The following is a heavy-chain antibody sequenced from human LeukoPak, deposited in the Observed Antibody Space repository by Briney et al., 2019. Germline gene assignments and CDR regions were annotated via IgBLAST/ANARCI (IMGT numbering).Heavy chain of an antibody. CDR1: GFTFSVYY. CDR3: ARLRRDSCGYPLNYYYYYMDV. J-gene: IGHJ6*03. D-gene: IGHD3-22*01. CDR2: IYYSGSA. V-gene: IGHV4-34*01. Sequence: GSLRLSCAASGFTFSVYYMSWFRQAPGKGLEWIGNIYYSGSAYYNPSLKSRVTISVDTSKNQFSLNLNSVTAADTAVYYCARLRRDSCGYPLNYYYYYMDVWGKGTTVTVSS.